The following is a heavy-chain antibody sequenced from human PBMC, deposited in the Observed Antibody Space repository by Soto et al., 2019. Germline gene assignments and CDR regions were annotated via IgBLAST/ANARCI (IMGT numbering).Heavy chain of an antibody. V-gene: IGHV1-24*01. CDR3: ATRGYSGHYYMDV. D-gene: IGHD5-12*01. CDR2: FDPEDGET. CDR1: GYTLTELS. J-gene: IGHJ6*03. Sequence: EASVKVSCKVSGYTLTELSMHWVRQAPGKGLEWMGGFDPEDGETIYAQKFQGRVTMTEDTSTDTAYMELSSLRSEDTAVYYCATRGYSGHYYMDVWGKGTTVTVSS.